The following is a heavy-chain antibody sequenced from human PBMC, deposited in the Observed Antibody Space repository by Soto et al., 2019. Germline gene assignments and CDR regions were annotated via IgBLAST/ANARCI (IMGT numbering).Heavy chain of an antibody. D-gene: IGHD3-10*01. CDR3: AKARRGLRSGFDY. V-gene: IGHV3-23*01. CDR1: GFTFSSYT. Sequence: PGGSLRLSCAASGFTFSSYTMSLVRLAPGKGRECVSAISGSGGSTYYSDSVKGRFTISTDNSEISFYIKMNSLRADHKAVYYCAKARRGLRSGFDYRRQGILVTVSS. J-gene: IGHJ4*02. CDR2: ISGSGGST.